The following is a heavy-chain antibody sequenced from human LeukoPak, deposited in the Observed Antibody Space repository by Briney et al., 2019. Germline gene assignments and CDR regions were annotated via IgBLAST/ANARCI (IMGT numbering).Heavy chain of an antibody. CDR2: IRSSGSTI. J-gene: IGHJ4*02. CDR3: TRDPDALDY. CDR1: GFTFSSYG. V-gene: IGHV3-48*02. Sequence: GGSLRLSCAASGFTFSSYGMHWVRQAPGKGLEWVAYIRSSGSTIYYADSVKGRFTISRDTAKNSLYLQMNSLRDEDTAVYYCTRDPDALDYWGQGTLVTVSS.